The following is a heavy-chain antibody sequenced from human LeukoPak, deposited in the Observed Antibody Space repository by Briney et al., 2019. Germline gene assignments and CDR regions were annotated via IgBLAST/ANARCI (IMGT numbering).Heavy chain of an antibody. CDR3: ARWYCSSTYCYYDY. D-gene: IGHD2-2*01. CDR2: IYDGGTT. Sequence: GGSLRLSCAASGFTVSSNYLSWVRQAPGKGLEWVSFIYDGGTTVYADSVKGRFTISRDNSKNTLYLQMNSLRAEDTAVYYCARWYCSSTYCYYDYWGQGTLVTVSS. J-gene: IGHJ4*02. V-gene: IGHV3-53*01. CDR1: GFTVSSNY.